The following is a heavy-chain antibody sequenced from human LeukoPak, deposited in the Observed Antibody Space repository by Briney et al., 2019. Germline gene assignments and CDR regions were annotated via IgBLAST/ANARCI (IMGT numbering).Heavy chain of an antibody. V-gene: IGHV4-30-2*01. D-gene: IGHD3-16*01. CDR1: GGSISSGGYS. Sequence: TLSLTCAVSGGSISSGGYSWSWIPQPPGKGLEWIGYIYHSGSTYYNPSLKSRVTISVDRSKNQFSLKLSSVTAADTAVYYCARVTDRWGTKTYDYWGQGTLVTVSS. J-gene: IGHJ4*02. CDR2: IYHSGST. CDR3: ARVTDRWGTKTYDY.